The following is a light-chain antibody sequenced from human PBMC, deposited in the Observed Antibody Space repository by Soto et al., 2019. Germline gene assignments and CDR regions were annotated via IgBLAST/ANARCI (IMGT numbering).Light chain of an antibody. CDR2: GAS. CDR3: QQCGSSST. V-gene: IGKV3-20*01. CDR1: QSVHNY. J-gene: IGKJ5*01. Sequence: EIVLTQSPGTLSLSPGDRGALSCKASQSVHNYLAWYQQKPGQAPRLLIYGASNRAAGIPARFSGSGSGTDFTLTISRLEPEDFAVYYCQQCGSSSTFGQGTRLEIK.